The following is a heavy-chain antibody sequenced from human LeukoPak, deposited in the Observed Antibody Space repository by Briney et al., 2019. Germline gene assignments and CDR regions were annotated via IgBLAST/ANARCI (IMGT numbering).Heavy chain of an antibody. D-gene: IGHD3-22*01. CDR3: ARHWAYDLINVHLGDY. Sequence: PSETLSLTCTVSGDSISSSTYYWDWIRQPPGKGLEWIGSIYYSGSTHYNSSLKSRVTVPVDTSKNQFSLKLSSVTAADTAVYYCARHWAYDLINVHLGDYWGQGTLVTVSS. CDR2: IYYSGST. J-gene: IGHJ4*02. V-gene: IGHV4-39*01. CDR1: GDSISSSTYY.